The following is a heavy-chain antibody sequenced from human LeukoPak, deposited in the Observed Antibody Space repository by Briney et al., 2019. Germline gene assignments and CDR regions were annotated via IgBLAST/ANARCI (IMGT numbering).Heavy chain of an antibody. CDR2: INHSGST. D-gene: IGHD6-19*01. Sequence: SETLSLTCAVYGGSFSGYYWSWIRQPPGKGLEWIGEINHSGSTNYNPSLKSRVTISVDTSKNQFSLKPSSVTAADTAVYYCARDPVQAVAGTRFDYWGQGTLVTVSS. CDR1: GGSFSGYY. J-gene: IGHJ4*02. V-gene: IGHV4-34*01. CDR3: ARDPVQAVAGTRFDY.